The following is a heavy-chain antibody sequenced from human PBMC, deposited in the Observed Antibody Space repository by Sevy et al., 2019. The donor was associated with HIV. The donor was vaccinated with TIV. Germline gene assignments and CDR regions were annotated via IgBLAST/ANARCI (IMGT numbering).Heavy chain of an antibody. CDR2: ISYDGNIE. CDR3: ARDLGYESTGYLPLFDN. Sequence: GGSLRLSCAASGFTFSTHAMHWVRQAPGKGLEWVAIISYDGNIEYYPDSVKGRFTISRDDPKNTLYLQMNSLRSEDTALYYCARDLGYESTGYLPLFDNWGQGTLVTVSS. D-gene: IGHD3-22*01. CDR1: GFTFSTHA. V-gene: IGHV3-30-3*01. J-gene: IGHJ4*02.